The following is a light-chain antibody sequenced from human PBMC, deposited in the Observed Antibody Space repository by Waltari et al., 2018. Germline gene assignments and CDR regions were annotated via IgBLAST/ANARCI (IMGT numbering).Light chain of an antibody. CDR3: MQSLQPPLT. V-gene: IGKV1-39*01. Sequence: DIQMSQSPSSLSASVGDRVTITCRASPIISNNLNWYQQKPGKAPKLLIYATSVLQSGVPDRFSGSGSGTDFTLQISRVEAEDVGVYYCMQSLQPPLTFGGGTKVELK. CDR1: PIISNN. CDR2: ATS. J-gene: IGKJ4*01.